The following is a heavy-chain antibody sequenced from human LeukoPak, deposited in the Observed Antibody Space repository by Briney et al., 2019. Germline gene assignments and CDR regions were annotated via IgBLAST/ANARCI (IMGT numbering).Heavy chain of an antibody. J-gene: IGHJ3*02. CDR3: ARGRAVDI. V-gene: IGHV3-30*02. Sequence: GGSLRLSCAASGFTFSSYGMHWVRQAPGKGLEWVAFIRYDGSNKYYADSVKGRFTISRDNAKNSVYLQMNSLRAEDTAMYYCARGRAVDIWGRGTLVIVSS. CDR2: IRYDGSNK. D-gene: IGHD3-16*01. CDR1: GFTFSSYG.